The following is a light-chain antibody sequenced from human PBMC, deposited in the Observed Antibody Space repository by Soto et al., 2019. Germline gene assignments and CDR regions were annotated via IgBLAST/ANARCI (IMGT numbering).Light chain of an antibody. CDR3: AAWDDSLSGYV. CDR1: SSNIGSNS. Sequence: QSVLTQPPSASGTPGQSVTISCSGSSSNIGSNSVNWYQQLPGTAPKLLIYGSNQRPSGVPDRFSGSKSGTSASLAISGLQSENEADYYCAAWDDSLSGYVFGTGTKVT. J-gene: IGLJ1*01. V-gene: IGLV1-44*01. CDR2: GSN.